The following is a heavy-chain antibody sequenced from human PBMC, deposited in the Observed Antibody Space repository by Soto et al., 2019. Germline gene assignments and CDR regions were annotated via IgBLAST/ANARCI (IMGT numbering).Heavy chain of an antibody. CDR1: GDTFTGYY. J-gene: IGHJ4*02. D-gene: IGHD1-26*01. CDR2: INPNTGGT. Sequence: GASVKVSCKTSGDTFTGYYIHWVRQAPGQGLEWMGWINPNTGGTKYAQKLQGRVTVTRDTSISTAYMELIGLRSDDTAVYYCARPKYSGSYVYPDCWGQGTLVTVSS. CDR3: ARPKYSGSYVYPDC. V-gene: IGHV1-2*02.